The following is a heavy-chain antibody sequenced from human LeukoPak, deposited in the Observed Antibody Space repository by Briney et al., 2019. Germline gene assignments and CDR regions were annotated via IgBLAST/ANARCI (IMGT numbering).Heavy chain of an antibody. V-gene: IGHV3-7*01. CDR3: AREGTRGLFDS. Sequence: GGSLRLSCAASGFTFSIYWMSWVRQAPGKGLEWVADINLDGSEKYYVDSVKGRFTISRDNAKNSLNLHMNSLRAEDTAVYYCAREGTRGLFDSWGQGTLVTVSS. D-gene: IGHD1/OR15-1a*01. CDR2: INLDGSEK. CDR1: GFTFSIYW. J-gene: IGHJ4*02.